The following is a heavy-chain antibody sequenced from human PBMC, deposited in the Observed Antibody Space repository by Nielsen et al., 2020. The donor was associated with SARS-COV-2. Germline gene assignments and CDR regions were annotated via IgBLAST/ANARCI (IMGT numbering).Heavy chain of an antibody. CDR3: ASPGLYR. J-gene: IGHJ3*01. V-gene: IGHV3-23*03. D-gene: IGHD2-2*02. Sequence: GESLKISCAASGFTFSSYAMSWVRQAPGKGLEWVSVIYSGGSSTYYADSVKGRFTISRDNSKNTLYLQMNSLRAEDTAVYYCASPGLYRWGQGTMVTVSS. CDR2: IYSGGSST. CDR1: GFTFSSYA.